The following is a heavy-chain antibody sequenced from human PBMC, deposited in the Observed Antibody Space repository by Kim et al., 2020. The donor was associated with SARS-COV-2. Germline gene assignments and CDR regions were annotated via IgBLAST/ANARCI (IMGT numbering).Heavy chain of an antibody. D-gene: IGHD6-19*01. V-gene: IGHV4-59*01. J-gene: IGHJ4*02. CDR1: GGSISSYY. CDR2: IYYSGST. CDR3: ARVSGYSSGWYGY. Sequence: SETLSLTCTVSGGSISSYYWSWIRQPPGKGLEWIGYIYYSGSTNYNPSLKSRVTISVDTSKNQFSLKLSSVTAADTAVYYCARVSGYSSGWYGYWGQGTL.